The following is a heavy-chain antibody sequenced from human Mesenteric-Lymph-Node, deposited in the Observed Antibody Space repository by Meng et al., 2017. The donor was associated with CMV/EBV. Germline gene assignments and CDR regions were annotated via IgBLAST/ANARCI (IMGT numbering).Heavy chain of an antibody. CDR1: GDPSNNDP. V-gene: IGHV1-69*02. D-gene: IGHD3-16*01. CDR3: ASPAMGNWFDP. CDR2: IIPVLDVS. J-gene: IGHJ5*02. Sequence: SCKASGDPSNNDPITWVRQAPGQGLEWMGNIIPVLDVSNYAQKFQDRITITADKSTNTAYMELAWLRSDDTAVYYCASPAMGNWFDPWGQGTLVTVSS.